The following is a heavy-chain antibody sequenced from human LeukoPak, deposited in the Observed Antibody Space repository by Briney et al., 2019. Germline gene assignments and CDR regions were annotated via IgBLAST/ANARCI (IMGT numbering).Heavy chain of an antibody. D-gene: IGHD3-10*01. CDR3: ARDLHGSRDV. V-gene: IGHV3-74*01. CDR2: VNPEETTT. CDR1: GFTFSSYA. J-gene: IGHJ6*04. Sequence: GGSLRLSCAASGFTFSSYAMHWVRQAPGKGLEWVSRVNPEETTTTYADSVKGRFTISRDNAKSTVYLQMDSLRAEDTAVYYCARDLHGSRDVWGKGTTVTVSS.